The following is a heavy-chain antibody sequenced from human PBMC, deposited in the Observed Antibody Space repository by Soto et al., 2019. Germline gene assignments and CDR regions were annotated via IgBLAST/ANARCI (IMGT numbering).Heavy chain of an antibody. V-gene: IGHV1-69*01. CDR2: IIPIIGTA. J-gene: IGHJ4*02. D-gene: IGHD5-12*01. CDR1: GGTFNNYA. Sequence: QVQLVQSGAEVKKPGSSVKVSCKASGGTFNNYAISWVRQAPGQGLEWMGGIIPIIGTADYAHKFQGSLAISADDSTGTTFMELSSLRSEDTALYYCARVGLDVVATSAFDYWGQGTLVTVSS. CDR3: ARVGLDVVATSAFDY.